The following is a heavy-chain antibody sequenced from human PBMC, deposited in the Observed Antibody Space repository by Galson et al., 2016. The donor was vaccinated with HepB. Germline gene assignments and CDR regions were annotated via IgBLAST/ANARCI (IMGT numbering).Heavy chain of an antibody. V-gene: IGHV1-8*01. CDR1: GYTFTSYD. J-gene: IGHJ6*02. CDR2: MNPNSNNT. CDR3: ARGPNNYDILTGFYNSYGMDV. D-gene: IGHD3-9*01. Sequence: SVKVSCKASGYTFTSYDINWVRQATGQGLEWMGWMNPNSNNTAYAQKFQGRVTMTRNTSISTAYMELGSLRSEDTAVYYCARGPNNYDILTGFYNSYGMDVWGQGTTVTVSS.